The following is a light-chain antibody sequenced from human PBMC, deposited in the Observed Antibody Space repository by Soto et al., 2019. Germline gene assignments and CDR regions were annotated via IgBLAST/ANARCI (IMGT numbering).Light chain of an antibody. V-gene: IGKV1-5*03. J-gene: IGKJ1*01. CDR3: QQYNTYWT. Sequence: IQMTQSPSTLPASVGDRVTINCRASQSISNWLAWYQQKPGKAPKLLIYKASTLESGVPSRFSGSGSGTEFTLTISSLQPDDFATYYCQQYNTYWTFGQGTKVEIK. CDR1: QSISNW. CDR2: KAS.